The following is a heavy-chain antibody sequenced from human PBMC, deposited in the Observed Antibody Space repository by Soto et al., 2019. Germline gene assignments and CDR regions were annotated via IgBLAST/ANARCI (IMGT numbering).Heavy chain of an antibody. D-gene: IGHD3-22*01. V-gene: IGHV1-18*01. CDR2: ISAYNGNT. J-gene: IGHJ4*02. CDR3: ARGDRYYYDSSGNFDY. Sequence: ASVKVSCKASGYTFTSYGISWVRQAPGQGLEWMGWISAYNGNTNYAQKLQGRVTMTTDTSTSTAYMELRSLRSDDTAVYYCARGDRYYYDSSGNFDYWGQGTLVIVSS. CDR1: GYTFTSYG.